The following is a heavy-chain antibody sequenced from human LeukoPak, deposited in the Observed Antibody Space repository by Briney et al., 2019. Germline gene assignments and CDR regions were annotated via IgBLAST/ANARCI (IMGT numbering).Heavy chain of an antibody. CDR2: IYYSGST. D-gene: IGHD2-8*02. J-gene: IGHJ4*02. Sequence: SETLSLTCTVSGGSITSSSYYWGWIRQPPGKGPEWIGSIYYSGSTNYNPSLKSRVTISLDTSKNQFSLKLSSVTAADTAVYYCARDPSDRGRVLVDGWGQGTLVTVSS. V-gene: IGHV4-39*07. CDR3: ARDPSDRGRVLVDG. CDR1: GGSITSSSYY.